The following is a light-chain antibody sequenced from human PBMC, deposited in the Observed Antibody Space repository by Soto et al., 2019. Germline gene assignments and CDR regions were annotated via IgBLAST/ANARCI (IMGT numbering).Light chain of an antibody. CDR1: SSDVGGYNF. Sequence: QSALTQPPSASGSPGQSVTISCTGTSSDVGGYNFVSWYQQHPGKAPKLMIFEVNKRPSGVPDRFSGSKSGNTASLTVSGLQDEDEADYYCSSYAGTNVVFGGGTKLTVL. V-gene: IGLV2-8*01. CDR3: SSYAGTNVV. CDR2: EVN. J-gene: IGLJ2*01.